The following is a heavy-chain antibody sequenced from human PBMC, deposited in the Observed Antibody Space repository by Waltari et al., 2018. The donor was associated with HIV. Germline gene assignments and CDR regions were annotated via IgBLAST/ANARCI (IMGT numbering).Heavy chain of an antibody. Sequence: QVQLVQSGAEVKKPGSSAKVSCKASGGSISTYAISWVRQAPGQGLEWMGGIIPIFGTANFAQKFQGRVTFTADVSTSTAYMELSSLTSKDTAVYYCARDLNAVELGTGTPGYWGQGTLVTVSS. CDR2: IIPIFGTA. D-gene: IGHD1-1*01. CDR3: ARDLNAVELGTGTPGY. V-gene: IGHV1-69*01. J-gene: IGHJ4*02. CDR1: GGSISTYA.